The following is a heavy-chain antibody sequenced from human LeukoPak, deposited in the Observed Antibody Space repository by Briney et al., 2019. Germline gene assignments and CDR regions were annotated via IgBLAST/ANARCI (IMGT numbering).Heavy chain of an antibody. J-gene: IGHJ6*02. CDR2: IYYSGST. V-gene: IGHV4-59*01. CDR3: ARRNDGMDV. CDR1: GGSISSYY. D-gene: IGHD1-1*01. Sequence: SVTLSLTCTVSGGSISSYYWSWIRQPPGKGLEWIGYIYYSGSTNYNPFLKSRVTISVDTSKNQFSLKLSSVTAADTAVYYCARRNDGMDVWGQGTTVTVSS.